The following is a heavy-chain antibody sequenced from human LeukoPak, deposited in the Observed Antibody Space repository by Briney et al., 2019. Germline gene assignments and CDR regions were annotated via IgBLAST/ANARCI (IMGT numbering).Heavy chain of an antibody. CDR3: ARSRAGSGSYFGAFDI. CDR2: IYSDGRT. D-gene: IGHD3-10*01. V-gene: IGHV3-53*01. CDR1: GVTVSSNF. J-gene: IGHJ3*02. Sequence: GGSPRLSCAASGVTVSSNFISWVRQAPGKGLEWVSVIYSDGRTYYTDSVKGRFTISRDNSKNTLYLQMNSLRAEDTAVYYCARSRAGSGSYFGAFDIWGQGTMVTVSS.